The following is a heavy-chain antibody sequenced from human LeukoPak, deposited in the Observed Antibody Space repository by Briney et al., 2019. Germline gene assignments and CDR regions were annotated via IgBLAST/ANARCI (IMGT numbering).Heavy chain of an antibody. V-gene: IGHV4-30-4*08. CDR3: ARGSFHWLLD. Sequence: SETLSLTCTVSGGSISSGDYYWSWIRQPPGKGLEWIGYIYYSGTTNYNPSLESRVAISVDTSKNQFSLKLSSVTAADTAVYYCARGSFHWLLDWGQGTLVTVSS. CDR2: IYYSGTT. CDR1: GGSISSGDYY. D-gene: IGHD3-9*01. J-gene: IGHJ4*02.